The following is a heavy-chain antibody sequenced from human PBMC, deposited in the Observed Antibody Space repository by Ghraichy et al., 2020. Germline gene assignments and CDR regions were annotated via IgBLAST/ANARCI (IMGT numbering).Heavy chain of an antibody. CDR2: IFPSEST. V-gene: IGHV4-4*07. CDR1: GDSINLSS. CDR3: ARGHSNSRLYCHNVDI. Sequence: SETLSLTCTVSGDSINLSSWSWIRQSAGKGLECIGRIFPSESTHYNPSLKSQVTLSADTSKNQVSLKLDSVTAADTAVYYGARGHSNSRLYCHNVDIWGQGTSVTV. J-gene: IGHJ6*02. D-gene: IGHD1-26*01.